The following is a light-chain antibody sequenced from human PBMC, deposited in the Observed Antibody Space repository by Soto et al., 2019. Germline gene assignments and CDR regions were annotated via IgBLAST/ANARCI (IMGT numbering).Light chain of an antibody. CDR2: DVT. CDR3: SSYTTIKTVI. CDR1: SSDVGAYNY. Sequence: QSVLAQPASVSGSPGQSITISCTGTSSDVGAYNYVSWYHQHHPGKAPELIIYDVTDRPSGVSTRFSGSKSGNPASLTISGLQAEDDGDYYCSSYTTIKTVIFGGGTKLTVL. J-gene: IGLJ2*01. V-gene: IGLV2-14*01.